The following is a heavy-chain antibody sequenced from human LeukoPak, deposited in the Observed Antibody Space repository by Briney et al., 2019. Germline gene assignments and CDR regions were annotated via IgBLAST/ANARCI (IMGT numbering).Heavy chain of an antibody. CDR3: AKKDSVHGVTYYYDSSGYLDY. V-gene: IGHV3-21*04. Sequence: GGSLRLSCAASGFTFSSYSMNWVRQAPGKGLEWVSSISSSSSYIYYADSVKGRFTISRDNAKNSLYLQMNSLRAEDTAVYYCAKKDSVHGVTYYYDSSGYLDYWGQGTLVTVSS. CDR2: ISSSSSYI. CDR1: GFTFSSYS. D-gene: IGHD3-22*01. J-gene: IGHJ4*02.